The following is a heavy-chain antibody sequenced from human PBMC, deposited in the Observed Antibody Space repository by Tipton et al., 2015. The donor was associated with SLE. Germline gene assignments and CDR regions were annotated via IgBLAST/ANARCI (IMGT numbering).Heavy chain of an antibody. CDR3: ARDLQGSSWPFDY. CDR1: GYTFTSYG. Sequence: QLVQSGAEVKKPGASVKVSCKASGYTFTSYGISWVRQAPGQGLEWMGWISAYNGNTNHVQKFQGRVTITRDTSASTAYMELSSLRSEDTAVYYCARDLQGSSWPFDYWGQGTLVTVSS. D-gene: IGHD6-13*01. V-gene: IGHV1-18*01. CDR2: ISAYNGNT. J-gene: IGHJ4*02.